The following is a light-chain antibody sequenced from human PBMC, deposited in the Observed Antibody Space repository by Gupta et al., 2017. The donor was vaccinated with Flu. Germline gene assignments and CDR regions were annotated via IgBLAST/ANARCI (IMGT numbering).Light chain of an antibody. Sequence: DIQMTQSPSSLSASVGDRVTITCQAGQNIRNYVNWYQQKPGRDPRVLIFGISNLQSGVPSRFSGRGSGTDFTLTINGLQPEDFATYYGQHSYTPPYNFGQGTRLEIK. J-gene: IGKJ2*01. CDR3: QHSYTPPYN. CDR1: QNIRNY. CDR2: GIS. V-gene: IGKV1-39*01.